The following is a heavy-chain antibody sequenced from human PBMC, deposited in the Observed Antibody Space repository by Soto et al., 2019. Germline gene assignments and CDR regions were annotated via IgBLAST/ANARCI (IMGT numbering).Heavy chain of an antibody. D-gene: IGHD2-2*01. CDR1: GFTFSSYW. J-gene: IGHJ6*02. Sequence: GGSLRLSCAASGFTFSSYWMHWVRQVPGKGLMWVSHINTDGSSTSYVDSVKGRFTISRDNARNTLYLQMNSLRGEDTAVYYCARELTRGYYGMDVWGQGTTVTVSS. V-gene: IGHV3-74*01. CDR3: ARELTRGYYGMDV. CDR2: INTDGSST.